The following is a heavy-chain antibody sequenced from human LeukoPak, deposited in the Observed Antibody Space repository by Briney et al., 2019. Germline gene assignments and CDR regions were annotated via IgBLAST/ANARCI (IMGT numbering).Heavy chain of an antibody. V-gene: IGHV1-18*01. D-gene: IGHD3-10*01. Sequence: GAPVKPCDTPSGYTGNSYLISRGRQVPGQGLEWMGWISGHNGNTDYAQKFKDRVTLTTDTSTSTACMELRRLTSDDTAVYYCARIWAEFQLVSDFWGQGPLITVSP. CDR2: ISGHNGNT. CDR3: ARIWAEFQLVSDF. CDR1: GYTGNSYL. J-gene: IGHJ4*02.